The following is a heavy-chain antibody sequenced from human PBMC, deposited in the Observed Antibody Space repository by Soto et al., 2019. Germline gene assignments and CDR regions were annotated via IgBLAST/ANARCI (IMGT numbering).Heavy chain of an antibody. CDR2: IYWDDDE. Sequence: QITLKESGPTLVKPAQTPALTCTFSGFSLTTDGEGVGWVRQPPGEALEGLALIYWDDDERYSPSLKTRLTITKDPSKNQVVLIMTNVDPVDTATYYCAHSRNLITEDAQVGDFDYWGQGTLVTVSS. CDR3: AHSRNLITEDAQVGDFDY. J-gene: IGHJ4*02. D-gene: IGHD3-10*01. V-gene: IGHV2-5*02. CDR1: GFSLTTDGEG.